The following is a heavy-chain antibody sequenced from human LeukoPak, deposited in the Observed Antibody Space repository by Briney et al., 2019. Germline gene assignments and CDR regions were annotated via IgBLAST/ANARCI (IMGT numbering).Heavy chain of an antibody. CDR2: INRSGST. D-gene: IGHD6-19*01. CDR3: ARQGSGWYDY. J-gene: IGHJ4*02. V-gene: IGHV4-34*01. CDR1: GGSFSGYY. Sequence: SETLSLTCAVYGGSFSGYYWSWIRQPPGKGLEWIGEINRSGSTNYNPSLKSRVTISVDTSKNQFSLKLSSVTAADTAVYYCARQGSGWYDYWGQGTLVTVSS.